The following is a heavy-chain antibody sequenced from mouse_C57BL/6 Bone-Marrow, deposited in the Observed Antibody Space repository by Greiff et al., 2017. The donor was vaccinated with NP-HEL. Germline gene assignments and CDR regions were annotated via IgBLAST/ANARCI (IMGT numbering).Heavy chain of an antibody. CDR2: IDPANGNT. CDR1: GFNIKNTY. Sequence: EVQLQQSVAELVRPGASVKLSCTASGFNIKNTYMHWVKQRPEQGLEWIGRIDPANGNTKYAPKCQGKATITADTASNSAYLQLSSLTSEDTAIYYCARSPLLRWGFAYWGQGTLVTVSA. J-gene: IGHJ3*01. V-gene: IGHV14-3*01. CDR3: ARSPLLRWGFAY. D-gene: IGHD1-1*01.